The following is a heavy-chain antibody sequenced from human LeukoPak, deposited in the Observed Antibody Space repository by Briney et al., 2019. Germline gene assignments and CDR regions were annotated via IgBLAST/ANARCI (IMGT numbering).Heavy chain of an antibody. CDR1: GRSVSTYY. CDR2: IFYSGST. Sequence: SETLSLTCTVSGRSVSTYYWSWIRQPPGKGLEWIGYIFYSGSTNYNPSLKSRVTISVDTSKNQFSLNLSSVTAADTAVYYCARRRLYCSGGSCYRYFDLWGRGTLVTVSS. D-gene: IGHD2-15*01. J-gene: IGHJ2*01. CDR3: ARRRLYCSGGSCYRYFDL. V-gene: IGHV4-59*02.